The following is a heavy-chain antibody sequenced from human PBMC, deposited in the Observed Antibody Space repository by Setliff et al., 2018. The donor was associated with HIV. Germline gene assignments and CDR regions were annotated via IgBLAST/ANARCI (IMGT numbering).Heavy chain of an antibody. J-gene: IGHJ5*01. D-gene: IGHD3-10*01. CDR1: GGSISDTY. CDR2: MHVSRET. Sequence: SETLSLTCTVSGGSISDTYYTWIRQTPGEGLEWIGLMHVSRETNYNPSLESRVTISMDTSKNQFSLKLSSVTAADTALYFCARHGRSYDSGRWYNWFDSWGQGTPVTVSS. V-gene: IGHV4-59*08. CDR3: ARHGRSYDSGRWYNWFDS.